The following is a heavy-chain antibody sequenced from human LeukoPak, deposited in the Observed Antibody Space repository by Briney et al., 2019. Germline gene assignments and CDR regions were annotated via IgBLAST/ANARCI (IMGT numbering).Heavy chain of an antibody. CDR3: AKEIDSLGTNAFDI. J-gene: IGHJ3*02. V-gene: IGHV3-43*02. CDR1: GFSFGDYP. CDR2: INEDGGKP. Sequence: GVSLRLSCAASGFSFGDYPMRWVRQAPGKGLEWVSLINEDGGKPFYADSVSGRFTISRDNSKNSLYLEMNSLRTQDTAWYYCAKEIDSLGTNAFDIWGQGTIVTVSS. D-gene: IGHD3-3*01.